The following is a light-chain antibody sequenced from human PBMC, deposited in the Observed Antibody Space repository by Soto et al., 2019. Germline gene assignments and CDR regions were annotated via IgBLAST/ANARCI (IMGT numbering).Light chain of an antibody. CDR2: NNN. CDR1: SSNIGSNT. V-gene: IGLV1-44*01. CDR3: AAWDDSLNGLV. Sequence: QSVLTQPPSASGTPGQRVTLSCSGSSSNIGSNTVNWYQQLPGTAPKLLIYNNNQRPSGVPDRFSGSKSGTSAFLAISGLQSEDEADYYCAAWDDSLNGLVFGTGTKVTVL. J-gene: IGLJ1*01.